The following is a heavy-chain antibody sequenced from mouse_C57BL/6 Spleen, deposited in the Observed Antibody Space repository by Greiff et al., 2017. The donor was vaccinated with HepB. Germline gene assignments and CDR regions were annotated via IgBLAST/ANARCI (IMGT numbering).Heavy chain of an antibody. CDR1: GFTFSDYY. CDR2: INYDGSST. D-gene: IGHD2-4*01. Sequence: EVKVVESEGGLVQPGSSMKLSCTASGFTFSDYYMAWVRQVPEKGLEWVANINYDGSSTYYLDSLKSRFIISRDNAKNILYLQMSSLKSEDTATYYCAREGDYEGFAYWGQGTLVTVSA. CDR3: AREGDYEGFAY. V-gene: IGHV5-16*01. J-gene: IGHJ3*01.